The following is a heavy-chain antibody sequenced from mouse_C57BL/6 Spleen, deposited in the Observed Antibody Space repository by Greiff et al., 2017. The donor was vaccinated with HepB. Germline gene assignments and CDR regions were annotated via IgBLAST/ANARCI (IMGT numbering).Heavy chain of an antibody. CDR2: ISDGGSYT. CDR1: GFTFSSYA. V-gene: IGHV5-4*01. CDR3: ARDRGSGFVDY. Sequence: EVKVVESGGGLVKPGGSLKLSCAASGFTFSSYAMSWVRQTPEKRLEWVATISDGGSYTYYPDNVKGRFTISRDNAKNNLYLQMSHLKSEDTAMYYCARDRGSGFVDYWGQGTSVTVSS. D-gene: IGHD3-1*01. J-gene: IGHJ4*01.